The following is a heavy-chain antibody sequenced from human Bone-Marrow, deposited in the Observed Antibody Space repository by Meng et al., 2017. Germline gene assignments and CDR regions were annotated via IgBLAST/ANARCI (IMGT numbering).Heavy chain of an antibody. D-gene: IGHD1-26*01. Sequence: GESLKISCAASGFRFNDAWMSWVRLAPGKGLEWVGRIKSKGHGETTDYAAPVKGRFTISRDDSKSTLYLQMSGLRIDDTGVYYCTWDDKAVSDYWGQGTLVTVSS. J-gene: IGHJ4*02. V-gene: IGHV3-15*01. CDR2: IKSKGHGETT. CDR3: TWDDKAVSDY. CDR1: GFRFNDAW.